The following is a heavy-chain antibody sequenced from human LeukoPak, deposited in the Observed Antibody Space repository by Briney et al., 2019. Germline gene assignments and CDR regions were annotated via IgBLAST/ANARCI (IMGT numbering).Heavy chain of an antibody. D-gene: IGHD3-22*01. CDR1: GYTLTELS. Sequence: GASVKVSCKVSGYTLTELSMHWVRQAPGKGLEWMGGFDPEDGETIYAQKFQGRVTMTEDTSTDTAYMELSSLRSEDTAVYYCATDTYYYDSSGCEWDYWGQGTLVTVSS. CDR2: FDPEDGET. V-gene: IGHV1-24*01. CDR3: ATDTYYYDSSGCEWDY. J-gene: IGHJ4*02.